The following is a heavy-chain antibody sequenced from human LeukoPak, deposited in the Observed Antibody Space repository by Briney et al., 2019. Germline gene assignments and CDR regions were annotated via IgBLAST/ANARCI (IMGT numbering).Heavy chain of an antibody. Sequence: GESLKISCKGSGYSFTSYWIGWVRQAPGQRLEWMGWINAGNGNTKYSQKFQGRVTITRDTSASTAYMELSSLRSEDTAVYYCARVLRYGDYVSWFDPWGQGTLVTVSS. CDR2: INAGNGNT. CDR1: GYSFTSYW. D-gene: IGHD4-17*01. J-gene: IGHJ5*02. CDR3: ARVLRYGDYVSWFDP. V-gene: IGHV1-3*01.